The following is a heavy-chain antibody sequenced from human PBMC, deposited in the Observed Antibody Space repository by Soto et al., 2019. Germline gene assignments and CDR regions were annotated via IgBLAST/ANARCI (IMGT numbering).Heavy chain of an antibody. J-gene: IGHJ4*02. CDR1: GFTFRDYY. D-gene: IGHD3-22*01. Sequence: GGSLRLSCAASGFTFRDYYMSWIRQAPGKGLEWISYISSSSNYKNHADSVKGRFTISRDNAKNSLYLHMNSLRAEDTAVYYCARAKRYYDTSGSDYWGQGTLVTVSS. CDR2: ISSSSNYK. V-gene: IGHV3-11*06. CDR3: ARAKRYYDTSGSDY.